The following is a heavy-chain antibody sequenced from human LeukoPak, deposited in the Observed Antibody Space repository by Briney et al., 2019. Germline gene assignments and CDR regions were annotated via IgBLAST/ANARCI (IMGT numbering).Heavy chain of an antibody. CDR1: GYTFTNYD. CDR2: ISAYNGNT. J-gene: IGHJ4*02. Sequence: ASVKVSCKTSGYTFTNYDINWVRQATGQGLEWMGWISAYNGNTNYAQKLQGRVTMTTDTSTSTAYMELRSLRSDDTAVYYCARSGGQQWLDGIWDYWGQGTLVTVSS. CDR3: ARSGGQQWLDGIWDY. V-gene: IGHV1-18*01. D-gene: IGHD6-19*01.